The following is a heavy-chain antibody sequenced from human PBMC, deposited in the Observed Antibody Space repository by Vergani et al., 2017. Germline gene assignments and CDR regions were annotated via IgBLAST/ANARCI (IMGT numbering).Heavy chain of an antibody. CDR2: ISGSGGST. V-gene: IGHV3-23*01. CDR3: AKCLGYSSGWPDAFDI. CDR1: GFTFSSYA. Sequence: EVQLLESGGGLVQPGGSLRLSCAASGFTFSSYAMSWVRQAPGKGLEWVSAISGSGGSTYYADSVKGRFTISRDNSKNTLYLQMNSLRAEDTAVYYCAKCLGYSSGWPDAFDIWGQGTMVTVSS. J-gene: IGHJ3*02. D-gene: IGHD6-19*01.